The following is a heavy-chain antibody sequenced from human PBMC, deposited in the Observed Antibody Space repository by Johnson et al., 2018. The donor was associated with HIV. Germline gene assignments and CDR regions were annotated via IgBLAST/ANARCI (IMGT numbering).Heavy chain of an antibody. V-gene: IGHV3-20*04. D-gene: IGHD3/OR15-3a*01. CDR2: INWNGGST. Sequence: VQLVESGGGVVRPGGALRLSCAASGFTFDDYGMTWVRQAPGKGLEWVSGINWNGGSTGYGDSVKGRFTISRDNARNSLYLQMNSLRAEDTAVYYCARDLGVDWSKGAFDMWGQGTMVTVSS. J-gene: IGHJ3*02. CDR1: GFTFDDYG. CDR3: ARDLGVDWSKGAFDM.